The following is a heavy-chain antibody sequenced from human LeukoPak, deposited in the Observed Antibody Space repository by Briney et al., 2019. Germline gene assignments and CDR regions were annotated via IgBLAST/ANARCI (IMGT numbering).Heavy chain of an antibody. D-gene: IGHD5-24*01. CDR3: ARGGWLQSAAFDY. Sequence: KPSETLSLTCTVSGGSISSHYWSWIRQPPGKGLEWIGYIYYSGSTNHNPSLKSRVTISVDTSKNQFSLKLSSVTAADTAVYYCARGGWLQSAAFDYWGQGTLVTVSS. J-gene: IGHJ4*02. CDR2: IYYSGST. V-gene: IGHV4-59*11. CDR1: GGSISSHY.